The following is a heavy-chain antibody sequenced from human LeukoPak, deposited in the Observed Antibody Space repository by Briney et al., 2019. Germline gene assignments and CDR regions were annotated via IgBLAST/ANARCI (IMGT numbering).Heavy chain of an antibody. Sequence: PSQTLSLTCTVSGGSISSGGYYWSWLRQHPGKGLEWIGYIYYSGSTYYNPSLKSRVTISVDTSKNQFSLKLSSVTAADTAVYYCARETHYYYYYMDVWGKGTTVTVSS. J-gene: IGHJ6*03. V-gene: IGHV4-31*03. CDR2: IYYSGST. CDR1: GGSISSGGYY. CDR3: ARETHYYYYYMDV.